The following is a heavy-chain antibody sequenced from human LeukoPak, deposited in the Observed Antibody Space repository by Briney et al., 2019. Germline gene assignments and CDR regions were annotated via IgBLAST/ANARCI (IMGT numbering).Heavy chain of an antibody. Sequence: PSETLSLTXAVYGGSFSGYYWSWIRQPPGKGLEWIGEINHGGSTKYNLSLKSRVTISVDTSKNQFSLKLSSVPAADTAVYYCARQNVRSSSPGYYYYMDVWGKGTTVTVSS. CDR1: GGSFSGYY. CDR2: INHGGST. V-gene: IGHV4-34*01. J-gene: IGHJ6*03. CDR3: ARQNVRSSSPGYYYYMDV. D-gene: IGHD6-13*01.